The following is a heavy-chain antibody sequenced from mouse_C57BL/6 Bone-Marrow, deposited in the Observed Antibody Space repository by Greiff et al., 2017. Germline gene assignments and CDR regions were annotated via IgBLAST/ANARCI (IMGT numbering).Heavy chain of an antibody. CDR3: SRHYYYAMDY. CDR1: GFTFSSYT. J-gene: IGHJ4*01. CDR2: ISGGGGNT. Sequence: EVKLQESGGGLVKPGGSLKLSCAASGFTFSSYTMSWVRQTPEKRLEWVATISGGGGNTYYPDSVKGRFTISRGNAKNTLYLQMSSLRSEDTALYYCSRHYYYAMDYWGQGTSVTVSS. V-gene: IGHV5-9*01.